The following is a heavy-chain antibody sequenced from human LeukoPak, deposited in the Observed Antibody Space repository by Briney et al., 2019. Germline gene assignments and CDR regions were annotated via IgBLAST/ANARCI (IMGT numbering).Heavy chain of an antibody. Sequence: GGSLRLSCAASGFTFSSYWMSWVRQAPGKGLEWVANIKQDGSEKYYVDSVKGRFTISRDNAKNSLYLQMNSLRAEDTAVYYCAREDIAAAGFIDYWGQGTLVTVSS. CDR1: GFTFSSYW. V-gene: IGHV3-7*01. D-gene: IGHD6-13*01. CDR3: AREDIAAAGFIDY. J-gene: IGHJ4*02. CDR2: IKQDGSEK.